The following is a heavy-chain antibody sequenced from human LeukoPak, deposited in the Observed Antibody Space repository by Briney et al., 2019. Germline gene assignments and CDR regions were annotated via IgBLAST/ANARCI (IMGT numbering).Heavy chain of an antibody. CDR1: GFTFSSYA. V-gene: IGHV3-23*01. CDR2: ISGSGGST. J-gene: IGHJ4*02. Sequence: GESLKISCAASGFTFSSYAMSWVRQAPGKGLEWVSAISGSGGSTYYADSVKGRFTISRDNSKNTLYLQMNSLRAEDTAVYCCAKDQQQPRAFDYWGRGTLVTVSS. CDR3: AKDQQQPRAFDY. D-gene: IGHD6-13*01.